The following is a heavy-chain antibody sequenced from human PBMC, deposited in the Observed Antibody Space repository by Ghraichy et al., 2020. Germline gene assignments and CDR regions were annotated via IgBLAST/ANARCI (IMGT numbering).Heavy chain of an antibody. V-gene: IGHV4-38-2*02. D-gene: IGHD2-21*01. CDR3: ARGRMSIPFDP. CDR2: IYHSGST. J-gene: IGHJ5*02. CDR1: GYSISSGYY. Sequence: SETLSLTCTVSGYSISSGYYWGWIRQPPGQGLEWIGSIYHSGSTYYNPSLKSRVTISVDTSKNQFSLKLSSVTAADTAVYYCARGRMSIPFDPWGQGTLVTVSS.